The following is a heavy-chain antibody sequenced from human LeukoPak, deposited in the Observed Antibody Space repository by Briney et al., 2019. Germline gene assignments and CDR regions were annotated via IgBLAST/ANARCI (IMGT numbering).Heavy chain of an antibody. D-gene: IGHD3-16*01. CDR1: GFTFNTLA. Sequence: GGSLRLSCSVSGFTFNTLAMHWVRQAPGKRLEYVSFIGHYGSDTYYADSVKGRFIVSRDNSIDTMYLQMSGLTIEDTAVYYCVRDLWGFDYWGQGTPVTVSP. J-gene: IGHJ4*02. V-gene: IGHV3-64D*06. CDR2: IGHYGSDT. CDR3: VRDLWGFDY.